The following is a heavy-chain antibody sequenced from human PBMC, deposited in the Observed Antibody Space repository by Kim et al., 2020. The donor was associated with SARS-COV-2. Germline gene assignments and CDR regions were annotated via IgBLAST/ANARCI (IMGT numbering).Heavy chain of an antibody. J-gene: IGHJ6*02. CDR1: GGSFSGYY. Sequence: SETLSLTCAVYGGSFSGYYWSWIRQPPGKGLEWIGEINHSGSTNYNPSLKSRVTISVDTSKNQFSLKLSSVTAADTAVYYCARGQWLVLRGDYYYSGMDVWGQGTTVTVSS. V-gene: IGHV4-34*01. D-gene: IGHD6-19*01. CDR2: INHSGST. CDR3: ARGQWLVLRGDYYYSGMDV.